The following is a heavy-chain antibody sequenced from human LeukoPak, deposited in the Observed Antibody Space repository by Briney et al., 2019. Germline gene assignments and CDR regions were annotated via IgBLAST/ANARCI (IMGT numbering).Heavy chain of an antibody. D-gene: IGHD6-13*01. V-gene: IGHV4-39*07. CDR3: ARGRIAAAYRYYYMDV. CDR1: GGSIRSSSYY. J-gene: IGHJ6*03. CDR2: IYYSGNT. Sequence: SETLSLTCSVSGGSIRSSSYYWGWIRQPPGKGLEWIGSIYYSGNTYYNPSLKSRVTISVDTSKNQFSLKLSSVTAADTAVYYCARGRIAAAYRYYYMDVWGKGTTVTVSS.